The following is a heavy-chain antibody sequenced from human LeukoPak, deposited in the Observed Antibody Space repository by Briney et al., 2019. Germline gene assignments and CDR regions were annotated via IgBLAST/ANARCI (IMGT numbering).Heavy chain of an antibody. V-gene: IGHV3-23*01. Sequence: PGGSLRLSCAASGFTFSSYAMSWVRQAPGKGLEWVSAISGSGSYTYYGDSVKGRFTISRDNSKNTLYLQMNSLRAEDTAVYYCGVDYYDSSGYYLFDYWGQGTLVTVSS. CDR3: GVDYYDSSGYYLFDY. CDR2: ISGSGSYT. CDR1: GFTFSSYA. D-gene: IGHD3-22*01. J-gene: IGHJ4*02.